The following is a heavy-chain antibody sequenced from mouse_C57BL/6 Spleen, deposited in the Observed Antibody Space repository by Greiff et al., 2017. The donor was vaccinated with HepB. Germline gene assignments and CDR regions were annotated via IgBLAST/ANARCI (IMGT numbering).Heavy chain of an antibody. V-gene: IGHV1-72*01. CDR1: GYTFTSYW. CDR2: IDPNSGGT. CDR3: ARLHYYGSSYVGFDY. J-gene: IGHJ2*01. D-gene: IGHD1-1*01. Sequence: QQSCKASGYTFTSYWMHWVKQRPGRGLEWIGRIDPNSGGTKYNEKFKSKATLTVDKPSSTAYMQLSSLTSEDSAVYYCARLHYYGSSYVGFDYWGQGTTLTVSS.